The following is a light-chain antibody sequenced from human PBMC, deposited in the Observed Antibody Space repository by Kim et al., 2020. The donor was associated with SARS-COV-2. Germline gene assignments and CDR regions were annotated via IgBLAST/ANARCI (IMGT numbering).Light chain of an antibody. V-gene: IGLV3-1*01. J-gene: IGLJ1*01. CDR2: QDN. CDR1: KLGDKH. Sequence: VSPGQTASITCSGDKLGDKHACWYQQKPCQSPVLVIYQDNKRPSGIPERFSGSNSGNTATLTISGTQAMDEADYYRQAWDTSTTYVFGTGTKVTVL. CDR3: QAWDTSTTYV.